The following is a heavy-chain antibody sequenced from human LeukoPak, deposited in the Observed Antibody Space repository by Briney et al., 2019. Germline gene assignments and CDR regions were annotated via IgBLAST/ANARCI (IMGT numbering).Heavy chain of an antibody. J-gene: IGHJ4*02. Sequence: SETLSLTCTVSGGSVSSSSYYWGWIRQPPGKGLEWIGSIYYSGSTYYNPSLKSRVTISVDTSKNQFSLKLSSVTAADTAVYYCARVTGYVMENYFDYWGQGTLVTVSS. CDR1: GGSVSSSSYY. CDR3: ARVTGYVMENYFDY. V-gene: IGHV4-39*07. CDR2: IYYSGST. D-gene: IGHD6-13*01.